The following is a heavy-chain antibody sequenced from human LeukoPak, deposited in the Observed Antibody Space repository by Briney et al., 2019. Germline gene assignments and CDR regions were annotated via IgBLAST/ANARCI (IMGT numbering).Heavy chain of an antibody. J-gene: IGHJ6*03. CDR2: NYYSGST. CDR1: GGSISSYY. D-gene: IGHD3-3*01. Sequence: PSETLSLTCTVSGGSISSYYWSWIRQPPGKGLEWIGYNYYSGSTNYNPSLKSRVTISVDTSKNQFSLKLSSVTAADTAVYYCARERFLEWLLYMDVWGKGTTVTVS. CDR3: ARERFLEWLLYMDV. V-gene: IGHV4-59*01.